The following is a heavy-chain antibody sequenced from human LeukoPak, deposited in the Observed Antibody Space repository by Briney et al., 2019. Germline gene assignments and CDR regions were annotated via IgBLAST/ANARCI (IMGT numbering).Heavy chain of an antibody. D-gene: IGHD3-9*01. J-gene: IGHJ4*02. V-gene: IGHV4-39*07. CDR2: IYYSGST. Sequence: PSETLSLTCTVSGGSISSSSYYWGWIRQPPGKGLEWIGSIYYSGSTYYNPSLKSRVTISVDTSKNQFSLKLSSVTAADTAVYYCARGSLLRYFDWLLYLDYWGQGTLVTVSS. CDR3: ARGSLLRYFDWLLYLDY. CDR1: GGSISSSSYY.